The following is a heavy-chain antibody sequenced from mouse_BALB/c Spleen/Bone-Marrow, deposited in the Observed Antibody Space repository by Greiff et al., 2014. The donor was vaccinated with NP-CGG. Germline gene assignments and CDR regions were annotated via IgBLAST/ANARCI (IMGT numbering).Heavy chain of an antibody. Sequence: VQLKESGGGLVQPGSSLRLSCATSGFTFTDYYMNWVRQPPGKALEWLGFIRNKANGYTTEFSASVKGRFTISRNNSQSILNLQMNPLRAEDSATYFCARYDGYSDNAMDYWGQGTSVTASS. CDR2: IRNKANGYTT. D-gene: IGHD2-3*01. CDR3: ARYDGYSDNAMDY. J-gene: IGHJ4*01. V-gene: IGHV7-3*02. CDR1: GFTFTDYY.